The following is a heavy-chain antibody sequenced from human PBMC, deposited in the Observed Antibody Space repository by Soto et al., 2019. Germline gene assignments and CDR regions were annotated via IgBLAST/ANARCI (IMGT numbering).Heavy chain of an antibody. D-gene: IGHD2-2*01. J-gene: IGHJ4*02. CDR3: ARSISAIPGDN. V-gene: IGHV3-23*01. Sequence: EVQLLESGGGLVQPGGSLRLSCAASGFTFSSYAMGWVRQAPGKGLEWVSSISSSGGSTYYADSVRGRLTISRDNSKNTLYLQMNSLSAEDTAVYHCARSISAIPGDNWGQGTLVTVSS. CDR1: GFTFSSYA. CDR2: ISSSGGST.